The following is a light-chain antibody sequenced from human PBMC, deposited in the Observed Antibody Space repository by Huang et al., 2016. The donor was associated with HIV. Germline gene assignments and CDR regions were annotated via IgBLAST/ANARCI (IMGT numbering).Light chain of an antibody. CDR1: QSVSSTY. J-gene: IGKJ1*01. CDR2: GAS. CDR3: QQSET. Sequence: EIVLTQSPGTLSLSPGERATLSCRASQSVSSTYLAWYQQKPGQAPRLLISGASSRATCIPDRFSGSGSGTDFTLTISRLEPEDFAVYYCQQSETFGQGTKVEIK. V-gene: IGKV3-20*01.